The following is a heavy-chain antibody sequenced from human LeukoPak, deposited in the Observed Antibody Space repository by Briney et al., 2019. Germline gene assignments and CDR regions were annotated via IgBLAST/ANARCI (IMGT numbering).Heavy chain of an antibody. V-gene: IGHV4-34*01. D-gene: IGHD3-22*01. J-gene: IGHJ4*02. CDR3: ARVGSKVDDSSGYYYGPFDY. CDR1: GGSFSGYY. Sequence: PSETLSLTCAVYGGSFSGYYWSWIRQPPGKGLEWIGEINHSGSTNYNPSLKSRVTISVDTSKNQFSLKLSSVTAADTAVYYCARVGSKVDDSSGYYYGPFDYWGQGTLVTVSS. CDR2: INHSGST.